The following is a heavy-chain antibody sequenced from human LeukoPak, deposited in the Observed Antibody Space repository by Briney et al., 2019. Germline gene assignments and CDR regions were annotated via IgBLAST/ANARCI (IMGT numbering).Heavy chain of an antibody. D-gene: IGHD5-12*01. J-gene: IGHJ4*02. Sequence: SETLSLTCAVYGGSFSDYYWTWVRQSPGKGLEWIGEINHSGSTNYNPSLKSRVTISADTSKSQFSLKVTSVTAADTALHYCARVAHPSRNGYYLGYWGQGTLVTISS. CDR1: GGSFSDYY. CDR2: INHSGST. CDR3: ARVAHPSRNGYYLGY. V-gene: IGHV4-34*01.